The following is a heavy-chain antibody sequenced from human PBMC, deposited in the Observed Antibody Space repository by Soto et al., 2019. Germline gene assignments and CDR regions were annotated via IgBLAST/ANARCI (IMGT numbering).Heavy chain of an antibody. CDR3: ASLDFRMNWFDP. CDR2: IYHSGST. J-gene: IGHJ5*01. CDR1: GGSISCGGYS. V-gene: IGHV4-30-2*01. Sequence: SETLSLTCAVSGGSISCGGYSWSWVRQPPGKGLVWIGYIYHSGSTYYTPSLKSRVTISVDRSKNQSSLKLSSVTAADTAVYYCASLDFRMNWFDPRGQETLVTVSS. D-gene: IGHD3-3*01.